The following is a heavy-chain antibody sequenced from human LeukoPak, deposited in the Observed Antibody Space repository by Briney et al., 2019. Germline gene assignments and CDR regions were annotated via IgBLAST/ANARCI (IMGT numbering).Heavy chain of an antibody. CDR2: ISGSGGSA. CDR1: GFTFSSYA. CDR3: AKVITMIVVVLDAFDI. V-gene: IGHV3-23*01. Sequence: GGSLRLSCAASGFTFSSYAMSWVRQAPGKGLEWVSAISGSGGSAYYADSVKGRFTISRDNSKNTLYLQMNSLRAEDTAVYYCAKVITMIVVVLDAFDIWGQGTMVTVSS. J-gene: IGHJ3*02. D-gene: IGHD3-22*01.